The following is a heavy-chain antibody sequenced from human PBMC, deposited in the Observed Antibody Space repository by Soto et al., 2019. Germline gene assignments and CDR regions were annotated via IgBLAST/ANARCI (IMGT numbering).Heavy chain of an antibody. Sequence: GGSLRLSCAASGFTFSSYAMSWVRQAPGKGLEWVSAISGSGGSTYYADSVKGRFTISRDNSKNTLYLQMNSLRAEDTALYYCAKDWADYDILTGYSDYWGQGTLVTVSS. CDR2: ISGSGGST. CDR3: AKDWADYDILTGYSDY. CDR1: GFTFSSYA. V-gene: IGHV3-23*01. J-gene: IGHJ4*02. D-gene: IGHD3-9*01.